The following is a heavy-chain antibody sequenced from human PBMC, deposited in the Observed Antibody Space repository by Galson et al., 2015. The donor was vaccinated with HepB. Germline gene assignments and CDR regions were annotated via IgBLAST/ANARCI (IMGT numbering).Heavy chain of an antibody. J-gene: IGHJ6*03. Sequence: SETLSLTCSVSGASVGSGTYSWSWIRQPPGKGLEWIGNVYDSGSTSYNPSLKSRVIISVDTSKNQFSLRLSSVTAADTAVYYCARVRYLDLWTGYYSDYYYYYMDVWGTGTTVAVSS. V-gene: IGHV4-61*01. CDR3: ARVRYLDLWTGYYSDYYYYYMDV. CDR2: VYDSGST. D-gene: IGHD3/OR15-3a*01. CDR1: GASVGSGTYS.